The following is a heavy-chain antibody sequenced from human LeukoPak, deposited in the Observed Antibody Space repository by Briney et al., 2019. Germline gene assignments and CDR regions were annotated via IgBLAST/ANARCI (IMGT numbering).Heavy chain of an antibody. D-gene: IGHD3-22*01. Sequence: GGSLRPSCAASGFTFSSYWMSWVRQAPGKGLECVANIKEDGSEEYYVDSVKGRFSISRDNAKNSLNLQMNSLRAEDTAVYYCARDWLAGNPYHAFDLWGKGTMVTVSS. J-gene: IGHJ3*01. CDR2: IKEDGSEE. CDR3: ARDWLAGNPYHAFDL. CDR1: GFTFSSYW. V-gene: IGHV3-7*01.